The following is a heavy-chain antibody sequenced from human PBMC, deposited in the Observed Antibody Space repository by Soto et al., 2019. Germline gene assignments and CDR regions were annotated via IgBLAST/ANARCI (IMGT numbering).Heavy chain of an antibody. V-gene: IGHV3-72*01. CDR3: ARGLYGSAWQPDY. CDR2: TRNKANSYNT. D-gene: IGHD6-19*01. Sequence: EVQLVESGGGLVQPGGSLRLSCAASGFTFSDHYMDCVRQAPGKGLWWVGRTRNKANSYNTEYAASVKGRFTISRVDAQNSLYLKMNSQQTEDTAVYYRARGLYGSAWQPDYWGQGTLVTVSS. CDR1: GFTFSDHY. J-gene: IGHJ4*02.